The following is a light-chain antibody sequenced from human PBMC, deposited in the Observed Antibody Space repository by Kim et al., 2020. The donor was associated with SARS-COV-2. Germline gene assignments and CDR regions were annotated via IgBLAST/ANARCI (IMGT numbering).Light chain of an antibody. CDR3: QQYDSYPQT. V-gene: IGKV1-5*03. CDR1: QSIRSW. Sequence: DIQMTQSPSTLSASVGDRVTITCRASQSIRSWLAWYQQKPGKAPKLLIYKASSLESGVPSRFSGSESGTEFTLAISSLQFDDFATYYCQQYDSYPQTFGQGTKVDIK. J-gene: IGKJ1*01. CDR2: KAS.